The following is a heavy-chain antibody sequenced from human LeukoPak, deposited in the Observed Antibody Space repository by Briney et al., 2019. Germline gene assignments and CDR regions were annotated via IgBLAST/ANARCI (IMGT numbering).Heavy chain of an antibody. J-gene: IGHJ3*02. D-gene: IGHD2-21*02. Sequence: ASVKVSCKASGYTXTGYYMHWVRQAPGQGREWMGWINPNSGDTNYAQKFRGRVTMTRDTSISTAYMELSRLRSDDTAVYYCASIVVVTARYAFDIWGQGTMVTVSS. CDR2: INPNSGDT. V-gene: IGHV1-2*02. CDR1: GYTXTGYY. CDR3: ASIVVVTARYAFDI.